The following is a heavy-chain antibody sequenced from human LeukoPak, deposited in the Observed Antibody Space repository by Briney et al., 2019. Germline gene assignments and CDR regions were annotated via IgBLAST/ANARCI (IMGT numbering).Heavy chain of an antibody. CDR3: ANTRDYYDSSGYLDY. CDR1: GFTFSSYA. D-gene: IGHD3-22*01. CDR2: ISGSGGST. J-gene: IGHJ4*02. V-gene: IGHV3-23*01. Sequence: GGSLRLSCAASGFTFSSYAMSWVRQAPGKGLEWVSAISGSGGSTYYADSVKGRFTISRDNSKNTLYLQMNSLRAEDTAVYYCANTRDYYDSSGYLDYWGQGTLVTVSP.